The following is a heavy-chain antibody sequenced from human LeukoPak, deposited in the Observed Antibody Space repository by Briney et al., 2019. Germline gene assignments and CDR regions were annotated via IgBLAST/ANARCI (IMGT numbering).Heavy chain of an antibody. D-gene: IGHD3-3*02. CDR2: ISGSGGNT. CDR3: AKAAFSRTSYFDY. Sequence: GGSLRLSCAASGFTFSTYTMSWVRQAPGKGLEWVSAISGSGGNTYYADSVKGRFAISRDNSKNTLYLQMDSLRADDTAVYYCAKAAFSRTSYFDYWGQGTLVTASS. CDR1: GFTFSTYT. V-gene: IGHV3-23*01. J-gene: IGHJ4*02.